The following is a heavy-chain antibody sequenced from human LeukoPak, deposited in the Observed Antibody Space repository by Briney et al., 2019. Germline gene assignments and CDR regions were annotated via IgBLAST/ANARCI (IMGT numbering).Heavy chain of an antibody. V-gene: IGHV4-59*01. J-gene: IGHJ4*02. Sequence: SSETLSLTCIVSGGSISSYYWSWIRQPPGKGLEWIGYIYYSGSTNYNPSLKSRVTISVDTSKNQFSLKLSSVTAADTAVYFCARGGVNIDYWGQGTLVTVPS. D-gene: IGHD3-10*01. CDR1: GGSISSYY. CDR3: ARGGVNIDY. CDR2: IYYSGST.